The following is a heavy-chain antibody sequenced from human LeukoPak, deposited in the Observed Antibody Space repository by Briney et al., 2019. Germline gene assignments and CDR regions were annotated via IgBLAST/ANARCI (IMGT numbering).Heavy chain of an antibody. J-gene: IGHJ6*03. CDR3: ARVVYCGGDCLMGYMDV. CDR2: IIPIFGTA. CDR1: GGTFSSYA. V-gene: IGHV1-69*05. Sequence: GASVKVSCKASGGTFSSYATSWVRQAPGQGLEWMGRIIPIFGTANYAQKFQGRVTITTDESTSTAYMELSSLRSEDTAVYYCARVVYCGGDCLMGYMDVWGKGTTVTVSS. D-gene: IGHD2-21*02.